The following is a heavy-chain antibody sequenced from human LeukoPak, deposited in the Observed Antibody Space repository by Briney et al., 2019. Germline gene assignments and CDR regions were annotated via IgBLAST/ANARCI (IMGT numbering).Heavy chain of an antibody. D-gene: IGHD6-13*01. CDR2: ISSSSSYI. V-gene: IGHV3-21*01. CDR3: ARVPKSKDSSSWYFYYYYMDV. CDR1: GFTFSSYS. J-gene: IGHJ6*03. Sequence: GGSLRLSCAASGFTFSSYSMNWVRQAPGKGLEWVSSISSSSSYIYYADSVKGRFTISRDNAKNSLYLQMNSLRAEDTAVYYCARVPKSKDSSSWYFYYYYMDVWGKGTTVTASS.